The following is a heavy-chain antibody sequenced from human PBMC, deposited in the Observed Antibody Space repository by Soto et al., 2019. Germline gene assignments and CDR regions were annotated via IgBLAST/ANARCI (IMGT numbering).Heavy chain of an antibody. Sequence: DSLKTSCNGSGYRFTRYWIGWVRQMPGNGLEWMGIIYPGDSDTRYSPSFQGQVTISADKSISTAYLQWSSLKASDTAMYYRARFLGSVGTRIGASSGVFCYGMDGCGQAATDTLS. J-gene: IGHJ6*02. CDR2: IYPGDSDT. D-gene: IGHD2-21*01. CDR1: GYRFTRYW. V-gene: IGHV5-51*01. CDR3: ARFLGSVGTRIGASSGVFCYGMDG.